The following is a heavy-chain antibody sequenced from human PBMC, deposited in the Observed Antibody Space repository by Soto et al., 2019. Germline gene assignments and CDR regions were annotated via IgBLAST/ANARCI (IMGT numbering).Heavy chain of an antibody. D-gene: IGHD1-1*01. CDR1: GFAVSSYS. CDR3: AREGRNPSLRSSNCLDH. V-gene: IGHV3-30-3*01. CDR2: MSFDGNSK. J-gene: IGHJ4*02. Sequence: AGGSLRLSCAASGFAVSSYSMHWFRQAPGKGLEWVAAMSFDGNSKYFADSVKGRFTISRDNSKNTLYLEMNNLRVEDTAVYFCAREGRNPSLRSSNCLDHWGQGTLVTVSS.